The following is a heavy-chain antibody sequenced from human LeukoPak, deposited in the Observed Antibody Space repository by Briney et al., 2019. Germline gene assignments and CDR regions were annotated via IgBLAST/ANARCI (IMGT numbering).Heavy chain of an antibody. CDR3: ARKGQQLNAFDP. V-gene: IGHV4-39*07. CDR2: IYYSGST. D-gene: IGHD6-13*01. CDR1: GGSISSSSYY. Sequence: SETLSLTCTVSGGSISSSSYYWGWIRQPPGKGLEWIGSIYYSGSTYYNPSLKSRVTISVDTSKNQFSLKLSSVTAADTAVYYCARKGQQLNAFDPWGQGTLGTVSS. J-gene: IGHJ5*02.